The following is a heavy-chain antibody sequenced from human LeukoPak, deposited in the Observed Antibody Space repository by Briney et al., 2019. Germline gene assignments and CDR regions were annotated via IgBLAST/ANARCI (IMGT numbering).Heavy chain of an antibody. J-gene: IGHJ4*02. V-gene: IGHV4-30-4*08. Sequence: SETLSPTCTVSGGSISSGDYYWSWIRQPPGKGLEWIGYIYYSGSTYYNPSLKSRVTISVDTSKNQFSLKLSSVTAADTAVYYCARTTMTTVVYDYWGQGTLVTVSS. D-gene: IGHD4-23*01. CDR2: IYYSGST. CDR3: ARTTMTTVVYDY. CDR1: GGSISSGDYY.